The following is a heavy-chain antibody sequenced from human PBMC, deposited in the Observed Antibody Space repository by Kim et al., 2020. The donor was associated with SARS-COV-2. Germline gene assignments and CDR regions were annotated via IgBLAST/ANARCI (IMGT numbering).Heavy chain of an antibody. Sequence: GGSLRLSCAASGFTFSSYAMSWVRQAPGKGLEWVSAISVSGGSKYYADSVKGRFTISRDNSKNTLYLQMNSLRAEDTAVYYCAKDGYSSGWYLANWFDPWGQGTPVTVSS. D-gene: IGHD6-19*01. CDR1: GFTFSSYA. CDR2: ISVSGGSK. V-gene: IGHV3-23*01. J-gene: IGHJ5*02. CDR3: AKDGYSSGWYLANWFDP.